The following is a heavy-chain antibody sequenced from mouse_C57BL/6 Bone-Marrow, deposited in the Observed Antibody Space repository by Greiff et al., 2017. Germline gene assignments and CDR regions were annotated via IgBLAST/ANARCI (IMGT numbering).Heavy chain of an antibody. J-gene: IGHJ4*01. V-gene: IGHV10-1*01. D-gene: IGHD1-1*01. CDR1: GFSFNTYA. CDR2: IRSKSNNYAT. CDR3: VRPYYYGSEAMDY. Sequence: EVKVVESGGGLVQPKGSLKLSCAASGFSFNTYAMNWVRQAPGKGLEWVARIRSKSNNYATYYADSVKDRFTISRDDSESMLYLQMNNLKTEDTAMYYCVRPYYYGSEAMDYWGQGTSVTVSS.